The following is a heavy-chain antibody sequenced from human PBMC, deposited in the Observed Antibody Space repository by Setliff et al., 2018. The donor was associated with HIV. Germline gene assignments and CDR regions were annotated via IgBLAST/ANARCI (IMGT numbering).Heavy chain of an antibody. CDR2: VNPSGGST. D-gene: IGHD3-16*01. J-gene: IGHJ4*02. CDR3: ARDRTAGYHYDYGY. Sequence: SVKVSCKASGYTFTSYAIHWVRQAPGQGLEWLGMVNPSGGSTAYAQKFQGRVTMTRDTSTNTVYMDLSGLRSDDTAVYYCARDRTAGYHYDYGYWGQGTLVTVSS. V-gene: IGHV1-46*01. CDR1: GYTFTSYA.